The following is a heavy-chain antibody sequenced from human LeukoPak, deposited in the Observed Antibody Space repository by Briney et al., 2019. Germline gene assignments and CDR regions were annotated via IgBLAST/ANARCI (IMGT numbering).Heavy chain of an antibody. V-gene: IGHV4-39*07. CDR1: GGSISSSSYY. D-gene: IGHD1-1*01. J-gene: IGHJ4*02. CDR2: IYYSGST. Sequence: PSETLSLTCTVSGGSISSSSYYWGWIRQPPGKGLEWIGSIYYSGSTYYNPSLKSRVTISVDTSKNQFSLKLSSVTAADTAVYYCARVHQVWNPTYCFDYWGQGTLVTVSS. CDR3: ARVHQVWNPTYCFDY.